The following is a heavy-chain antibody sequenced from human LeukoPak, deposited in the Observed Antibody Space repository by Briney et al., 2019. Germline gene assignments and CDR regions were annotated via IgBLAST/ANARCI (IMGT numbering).Heavy chain of an antibody. CDR2: MDYSGST. D-gene: IGHD4-17*01. CDR3: ARDQYGDYADY. Sequence: IPSETLSLTCTVSGGSISDYYWTWIRQSPGTGLEWIGYMDYSGSTNYNPSLKSRVTISVDTSKNQFSLKLSSVTAADTAVYYCARDQYGDYADYWGQGALVTVSS. V-gene: IGHV4-59*01. CDR1: GGSISDYY. J-gene: IGHJ4*02.